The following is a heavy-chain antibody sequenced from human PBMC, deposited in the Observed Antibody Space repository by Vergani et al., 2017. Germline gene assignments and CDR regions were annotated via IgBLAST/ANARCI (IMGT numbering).Heavy chain of an antibody. J-gene: IGHJ4*02. CDR1: GGSISSGSYY. CDR3: ARVPRVPAAFYFGY. CDR2: IYTSEST. V-gene: IGHV4-61*02. Sequence: QVQLQESGPGLVKPSQTLSLTCTVSGGSISSGSYYWSWIRQPAGKGLEWIGRIYTSESTNYNPSLKSRVTMSVDTSKNQFSLKLSSVTAADTAVYYCARVPRVPAAFYFGYWGQGTLVTVSS. D-gene: IGHD2-2*01.